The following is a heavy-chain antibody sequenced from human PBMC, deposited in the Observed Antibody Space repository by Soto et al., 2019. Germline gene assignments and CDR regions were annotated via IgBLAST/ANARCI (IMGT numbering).Heavy chain of an antibody. J-gene: IGHJ5*02. CDR3: ARDRGPSSGYYPYWFDP. Sequence: QVQLVQSGAEVKKPGSSVKVSCKASGGTFSSYAITWVRQAPGQGLEWMGGIIPIFGTANYAQKFQGRVTITADESTCTAYMEVSSLRSEDTAVYYCARDRGPSSGYYPYWFDPWGQGTLVTVSS. CDR1: GGTFSSYA. CDR2: IIPIFGTA. V-gene: IGHV1-69*12. D-gene: IGHD3-22*01.